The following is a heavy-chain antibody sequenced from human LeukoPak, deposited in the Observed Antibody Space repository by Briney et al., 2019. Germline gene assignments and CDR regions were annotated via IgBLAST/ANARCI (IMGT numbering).Heavy chain of an antibody. V-gene: IGHV4-38-2*01. D-gene: IGHD2-15*01. CDR2: IYHSGST. J-gene: IGHJ6*04. CDR3: AREGGGYCSGGSCPYGMDV. Sequence: SETLSLTCAVSGYSISSGYYWGWLRQPPGKGLEWIGSIYHSGSTYYNPSLKSRVTISVDTSKNQFSLKLSSVTAADTAVYYCAREGGGYCSGGSCPYGMDVWGKGTTVTVSS. CDR1: GYSISSGYY.